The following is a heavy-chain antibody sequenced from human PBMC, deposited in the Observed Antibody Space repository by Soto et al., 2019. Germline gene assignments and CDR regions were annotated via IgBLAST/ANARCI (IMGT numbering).Heavy chain of an antibody. J-gene: IGHJ6*02. CDR2: INHSGST. D-gene: IGHD3-3*01. CDR3: ARVFGSPLSLYGMDV. CDR1: GGSFSGYY. V-gene: IGHV4-34*01. Sequence: PSETLCLTCAVYGGSFSGYYWSWIRQPPGKGLEWIGEINHSGSTNYNPSLKSRVTISVDTSKNQFSLKLSSVTAADTAVYYCARVFGSPLSLYGMDVWGQGTTVTVSS.